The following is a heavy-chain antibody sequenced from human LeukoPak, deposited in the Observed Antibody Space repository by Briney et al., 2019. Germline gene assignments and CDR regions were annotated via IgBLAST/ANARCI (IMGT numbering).Heavy chain of an antibody. CDR3: TRAALNDYAAN. Sequence: GGSLRLSCAASGVTVSNSYMSWGRQAPGKGLEWVSMIYVGGSTFYAGSVKGRFTISRDNSKNTLYLQMDGLRAEDTAIYYCTRAALNDYAANWGQGSLVTVSS. D-gene: IGHD4-17*01. V-gene: IGHV3-53*01. J-gene: IGHJ4*02. CDR2: IYVGGST. CDR1: GVTVSNSY.